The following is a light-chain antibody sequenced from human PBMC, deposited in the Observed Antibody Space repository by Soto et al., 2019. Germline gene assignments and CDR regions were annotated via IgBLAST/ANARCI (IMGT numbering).Light chain of an antibody. CDR1: TSNIGAGYD. Sequence: QAVVTQPPSVSGAPGQRVTISCIGSTSNIGAGYDVHWYRQLPGTAPKLLISANNNRPSGVPDRFSGSKSGTSASLAITGLQAEDEADYYCQSYDSSLGGLYVFGTGTKLTVL. V-gene: IGLV1-40*01. CDR2: ANN. J-gene: IGLJ1*01. CDR3: QSYDSSLGGLYV.